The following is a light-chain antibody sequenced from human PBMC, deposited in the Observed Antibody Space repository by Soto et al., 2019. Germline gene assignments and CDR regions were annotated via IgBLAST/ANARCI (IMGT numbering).Light chain of an antibody. V-gene: IGLV1-44*01. Sequence: QSVLTQPPSASGTPGQRVIISCSGSSSHIGSNTVNWYQQLPGTAPKLLIYSNNQRPSGVPDRFSGSKSGTSASLAISGLQSEDEADDYCAAGDDSLNGRDVFGTGTKLTVL. CDR3: AAGDDSLNGRDV. CDR1: SSHIGSNT. CDR2: SNN. J-gene: IGLJ1*01.